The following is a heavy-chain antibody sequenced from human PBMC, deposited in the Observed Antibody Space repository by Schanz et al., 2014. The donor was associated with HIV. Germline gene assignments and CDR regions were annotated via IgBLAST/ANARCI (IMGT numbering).Heavy chain of an antibody. J-gene: IGHJ6*02. V-gene: IGHV3-30*18. CDR2: TSYDGTKK. Sequence: QVQLMESGGGVVQPGTPLKLSCVGSGFTFNSYGMHWVRQAPGKGLEWVAVTSYDGTKKHYADSVKGRFTISRDNSKNSLSLLIKSLRAEDAAVYYCAKDRNQYDSRYIGKGNYYYYYGMDVWGQGTTVTVSS. CDR3: AKDRNQYDSRYIGKGNYYYYYGMDV. D-gene: IGHD3-22*01. CDR1: GFTFNSYG.